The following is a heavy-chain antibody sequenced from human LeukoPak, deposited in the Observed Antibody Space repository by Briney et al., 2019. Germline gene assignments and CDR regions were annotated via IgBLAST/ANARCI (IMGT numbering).Heavy chain of an antibody. D-gene: IGHD3-10*01. CDR3: ARGPVTMVRGVNLSP. V-gene: IGHV1-3*03. J-gene: IGHJ5*02. Sequence: ASVKVSCKASGYTFSSYAMHWVRQAPGQRLEWMGWINAGNGNTKYSQEFQGRVTITRDTSASTAYMDLNSLRSEDMAVYYCARGPVTMVRGVNLSPWGQGTLVTVSS. CDR2: INAGNGNT. CDR1: GYTFSSYA.